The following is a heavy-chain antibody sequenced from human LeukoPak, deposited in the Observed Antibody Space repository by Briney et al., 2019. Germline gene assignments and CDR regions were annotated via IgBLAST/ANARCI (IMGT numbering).Heavy chain of an antibody. CDR1: GGSFSGYY. V-gene: IGHV4-34*01. J-gene: IGHJ6*02. CDR3: ARARAYCGGDCYQVGMDV. D-gene: IGHD2-21*02. Sequence: SETLSLTCAVYGGSFSGYYWSWIRQPPGKGLEWIGEINHSGSTNYNPSLKSRVTISVDTSKNQFSLKLSSVTAADTAVYYCARARAYCGGDCYQVGMDVWGQGTTVTVSS. CDR2: INHSGST.